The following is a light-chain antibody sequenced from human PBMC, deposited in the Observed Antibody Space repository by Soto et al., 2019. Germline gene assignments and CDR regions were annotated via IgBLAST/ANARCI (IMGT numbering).Light chain of an antibody. CDR3: CSFAGSYTLL. V-gene: IGLV2-11*01. Sequence: QSALTQPRSVSGSPGQSVTISCTGTSSDFGSYHYVSWYQHHPGKAPKLLIYDVSQRTSGVPDRFSGSRSGNTASLTISVLQAEDESDYYCCSFAGSYTLLFGGGTKLTVL. J-gene: IGLJ2*01. CDR2: DVS. CDR1: SSDFGSYHY.